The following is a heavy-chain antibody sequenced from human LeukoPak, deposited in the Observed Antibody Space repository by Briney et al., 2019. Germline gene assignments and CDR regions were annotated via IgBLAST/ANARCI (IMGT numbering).Heavy chain of an antibody. CDR1: GGSISTYY. CDR3: ARLTGYYDSSGYYSWFDP. D-gene: IGHD3-22*01. J-gene: IGHJ5*02. Sequence: SETLSLTCTVSGGSISTYYWSWIRQPPGKGLEWIGYIYFSGSTNYNPSLKSRLTMSVDTSKNQFSLKLSSVTAADTAVYYCARLTGYYDSSGYYSWFDPWGQGTLVTVSS. CDR2: IYFSGST. V-gene: IGHV4-59*08.